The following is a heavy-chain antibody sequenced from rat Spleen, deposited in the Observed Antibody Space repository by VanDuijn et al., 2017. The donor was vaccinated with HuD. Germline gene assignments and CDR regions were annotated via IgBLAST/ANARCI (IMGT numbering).Heavy chain of an antibody. D-gene: IGHD1-2*01. V-gene: IGHV2-1*01. J-gene: IGHJ3*01. Sequence: QVQLKESGPGLVQPSQTLSLTCTVSGFSLISNTVHWVRQPPGKGLEWMGGIWGDGSTDYNSALKSRLSISRDTSKSQVFLKMSSLQTEDTATYYCARAGSAAISLGNWFAYWGQGTLVTVSS. CDR3: ARAGSAAISLGNWFAY. CDR1: GFSLISNT. CDR2: IWGDGST.